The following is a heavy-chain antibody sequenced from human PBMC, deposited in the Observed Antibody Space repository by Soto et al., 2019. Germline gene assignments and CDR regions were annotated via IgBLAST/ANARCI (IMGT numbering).Heavy chain of an antibody. CDR1: GDSVSSPYY. J-gene: IGHJ4*02. D-gene: IGHD6-19*01. Sequence: QVQLQESGPGLVKPSGTLSLTCAVSGDSVSSPYYWCWVRQPPGKGRGWIGEVFHTGTTSYNPSLRSRVTISMDKSINQSSLDLSSVTAADTAVYYCARSAGWYAVHSWGPGTLVIVSS. V-gene: IGHV4-4*02. CDR3: ARSAGWYAVHS. CDR2: VFHTGTT.